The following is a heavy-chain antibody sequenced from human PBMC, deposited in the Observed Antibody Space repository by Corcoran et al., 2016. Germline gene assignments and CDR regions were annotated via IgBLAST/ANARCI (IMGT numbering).Heavy chain of an antibody. CDR1: GYTFTSYS. D-gene: IGHD6-19*01. CDR2: NSAYDGNT. V-gene: IGHV1-18*01. CDR3: ARSLTNEWLVRFSLAN. Sequence: QVQLVQSGAEVKKPGASVRVSCKASGYTFTSYSISWVRQAPGQGLEWMGWNSAYDGNTNYAQKFQGRVTMPTEASTRTAYMELRSLKSDDQAVYYCARSLTNEWLVRFSLANWGQGTLVTVSS. J-gene: IGHJ4*02.